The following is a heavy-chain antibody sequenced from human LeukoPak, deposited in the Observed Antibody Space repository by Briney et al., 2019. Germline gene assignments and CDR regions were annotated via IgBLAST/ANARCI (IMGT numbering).Heavy chain of an antibody. V-gene: IGHV7-4-1*02. CDR1: GYTFTRYA. J-gene: IGHJ6*03. D-gene: IGHD3-3*01. CDR3: ARVESHGSLGV. Sequence: ASVKVSCKASGYTFTRYALNWVRQAPGQGLEWMGWINSNTGNAKYAQGSTGRFVFSLDTSVSTAYLQISSLKAEDTAVYYCARVESHGSLGVWGNGTTVTV. CDR2: INSNTGNA.